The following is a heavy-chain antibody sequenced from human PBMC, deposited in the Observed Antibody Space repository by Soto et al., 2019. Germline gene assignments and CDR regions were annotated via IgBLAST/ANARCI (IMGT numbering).Heavy chain of an antibody. Sequence: QVQLVGPGGGVARPGRSRGLSGAAFGFTFSSYGRHGVRQAQGKGLEGVAVISDDGSNKYYADSVKGRFPISRDNSKNTLYLQMNSLRAEDTAVYYCAKGGPFLPLWFDPWGQGTLVTVSS. J-gene: IGHJ5*02. CDR1: GFTFSSYG. D-gene: IGHD2-21*01. CDR3: AKGGPFLPLWFDP. CDR2: ISDDGSNK. V-gene: IGHV3-30*18.